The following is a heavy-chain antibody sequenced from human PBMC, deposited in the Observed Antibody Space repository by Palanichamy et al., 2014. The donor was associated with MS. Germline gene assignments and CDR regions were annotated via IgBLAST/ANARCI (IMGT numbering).Heavy chain of an antibody. CDR2: IDSDGNNI. J-gene: IGHJ6*02. D-gene: IGHD6-13*01. CDR1: GFTFSSYW. CDR3: ARVLAGGCMDV. V-gene: IGHV3-74*03. Sequence: EVQLVESGGGVLQPGGSPRLSCAASGFTFSSYWMHWVRQASGKGLVWVSRIDSDGNNIQYAGSVKGRFTISRDNAKNTPYLQMNSLRVEDTAVYYCARVLAGGCMDVWGQGTTVTISS.